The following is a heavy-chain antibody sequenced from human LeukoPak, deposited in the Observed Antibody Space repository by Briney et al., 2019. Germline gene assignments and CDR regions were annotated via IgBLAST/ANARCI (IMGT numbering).Heavy chain of an antibody. CDR2: IIPIFGTA. CDR1: GGTFSSYA. J-gene: IGHJ5*02. Sequence: GASVTVSCKASGGTFSSYAISWVRQAPGRGLEWMGGIIPIFGTANYAQKFQGRVTITADESTSTAYMELSSLRSEDTAVYYCARESSDFWSGYSPQTLNWFDPWGQGTLVTVSS. V-gene: IGHV1-69*13. D-gene: IGHD3-3*01. CDR3: ARESSDFWSGYSPQTLNWFDP.